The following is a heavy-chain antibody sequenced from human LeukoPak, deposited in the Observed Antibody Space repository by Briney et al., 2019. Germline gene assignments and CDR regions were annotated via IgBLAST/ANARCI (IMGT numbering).Heavy chain of an antibody. J-gene: IGHJ4*02. D-gene: IGHD3-22*01. CDR1: GYTFTSYD. V-gene: IGHV1-8*03. CDR3: AREVYYDSSGYYN. Sequence: ASVKVSCKASGYTFTSYDINWVRQATGQGLEWMGWMNPSSGNTGYAQKFQGRVTITRNTSISTAYMELSSPRSEDTAVYYCAREVYYDSSGYYNWGQGTLVTVSS. CDR2: MNPSSGNT.